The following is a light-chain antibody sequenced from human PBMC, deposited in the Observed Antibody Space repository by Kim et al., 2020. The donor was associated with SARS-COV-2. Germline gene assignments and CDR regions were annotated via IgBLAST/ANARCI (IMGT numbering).Light chain of an antibody. CDR1: SGHSNSA. V-gene: IGLV4-69*01. CDR3: QTRGVGIWV. CDR2: INSNGSR. J-gene: IGLJ3*02. Sequence: VEHPCTLSSGHSNSAIVGPQQQPEKGPRHLMKINSNGSRSRGDGIPVRFSGSSSGAGRYLTISSLQSEAEAYCSCQTRGVGIWVFGGGTKLTVL.